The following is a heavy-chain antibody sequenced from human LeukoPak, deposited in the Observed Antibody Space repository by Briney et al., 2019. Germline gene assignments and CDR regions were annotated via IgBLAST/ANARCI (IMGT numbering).Heavy chain of an antibody. CDR3: ASARSGSLQMPFDY. V-gene: IGHV1-2*02. D-gene: IGHD1-26*01. Sequence: GASVKVSCKASGYTFTGYYMHWVRQAPGQGLEWMGWINPNSGGTNYAQKFQGRVTMTRDTSISTAYMELRSLRSDDTAVYYCASARSGSLQMPFDYWGQGTLVTVSS. CDR1: GYTFTGYY. CDR2: INPNSGGT. J-gene: IGHJ4*02.